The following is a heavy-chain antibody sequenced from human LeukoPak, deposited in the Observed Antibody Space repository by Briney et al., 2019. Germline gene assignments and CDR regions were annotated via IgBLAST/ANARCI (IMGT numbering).Heavy chain of an antibody. J-gene: IGHJ4*02. Sequence: ASVKVSCKASGYTFTSYGISWVRQAPGQGLEWMGWISAYNGNTNYAQKLQGRVTMTTDTSTSTAYMELRSLRSDDTAVYYCVKDGHLSKAGYFFPFDYWGQGTLVTVSS. CDR3: VKDGHLSKAGYFFPFDY. D-gene: IGHD3-9*01. CDR1: GYTFTSYG. V-gene: IGHV1-18*01. CDR2: ISAYNGNT.